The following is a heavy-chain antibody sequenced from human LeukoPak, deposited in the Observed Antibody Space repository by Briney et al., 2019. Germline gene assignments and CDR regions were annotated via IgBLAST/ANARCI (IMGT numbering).Heavy chain of an antibody. D-gene: IGHD3-22*01. V-gene: IGHV3-33*01. CDR1: GFTFSTYA. Sequence: PGGSLRLSCAASGFTFSTYAMHWVRQAPGKGLEWVAVIWDDGNHKYYADSVKGRFSVSRDNSKNTVDLQMNSLTTDDTAVYYCATGDSSGFDYWGQGTLVTVSS. CDR2: IWDDGNHK. J-gene: IGHJ4*02. CDR3: ATGDSSGFDY.